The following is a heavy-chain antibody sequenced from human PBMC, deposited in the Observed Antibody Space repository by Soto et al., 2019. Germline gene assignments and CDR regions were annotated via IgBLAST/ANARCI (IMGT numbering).Heavy chain of an antibody. V-gene: IGHV3-23*01. CDR1: GFTFSSYA. D-gene: IGHD6-13*01. J-gene: IGHJ4*02. Sequence: GGSLRLSCAASGFTFSSYAMSWVRQAPGKGLEWVSAISGSGGSTYYADSVKGRFTISRDNSKNTLYLQMNSLRAEDTAMYYCARRGGAAGSIDYWGQGTLVTVSS. CDR3: ARRGGAAGSIDY. CDR2: ISGSGGST.